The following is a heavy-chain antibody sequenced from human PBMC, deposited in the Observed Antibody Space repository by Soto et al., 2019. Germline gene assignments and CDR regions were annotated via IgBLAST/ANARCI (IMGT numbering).Heavy chain of an antibody. J-gene: IGHJ6*02. D-gene: IGHD3-22*01. CDR1: GVSISSCY. CDR3: ARGRGAYYDRSGIGRRFYYYYGMDV. Sequence: SETLSLTCTVSGVSISSCYWSWSRQPPGKGLEWIGYIYYSGSTNYNPSLKSRVTISVDTSTNQFSLKLSSVTAADTAVYYCARGRGAYYDRSGIGRRFYYYYGMDVWGQGTTVNV. CDR2: IYYSGST. V-gene: IGHV4-59*01.